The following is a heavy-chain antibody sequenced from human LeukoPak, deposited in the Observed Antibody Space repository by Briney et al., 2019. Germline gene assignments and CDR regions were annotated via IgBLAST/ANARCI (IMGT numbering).Heavy chain of an antibody. CDR2: ISSSSSYT. J-gene: IGHJ4*02. V-gene: IGHV3-21*01. CDR1: GFTFSSYS. Sequence: GGSLRLSCAASGFTFSSYSMNWVRQAPGKGLEWVSSISSSSSYTYYADSVKGRFTISRDNAKNSLYLQMNSLRAEDTAVYYCARVLIGVAYIDYWGQGTLVTVSS. CDR3: ARVLIGVAYIDY. D-gene: IGHD6-19*01.